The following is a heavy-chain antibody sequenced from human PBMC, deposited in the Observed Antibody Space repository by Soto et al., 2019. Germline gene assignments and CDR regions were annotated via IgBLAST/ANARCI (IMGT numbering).Heavy chain of an antibody. Sequence: PGGSLRLSCEASGLTFRRYWMHWVRQVPGKGLVWVSSINSDGTSSTYADSVKGRYTISRDNAKNTVYLQMNSLRAEDTAIYYCSSYDFLSGHHIPYAWGQGPMVTVSS. CDR1: GLTFRRYW. CDR3: SSYDFLSGHHIPYA. D-gene: IGHD3-3*01. CDR2: INSDGTSS. V-gene: IGHV3-74*03. J-gene: IGHJ6*02.